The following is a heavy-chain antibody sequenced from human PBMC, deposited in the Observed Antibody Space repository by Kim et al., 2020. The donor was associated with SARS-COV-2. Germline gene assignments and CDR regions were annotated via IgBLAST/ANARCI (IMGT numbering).Heavy chain of an antibody. CDR1: GGSFSGYY. D-gene: IGHD2-15*01. CDR3: ARGGAIVVVAATSENAFDI. Sequence: SETLSLTCAVYGGSFSGYYWRWIRQPPGKGLEWIGEINHSGSTNYNPSLKSRVTISVDTSKNQFSLKLSSVTAADTAVYYCARGGAIVVVAATSENAFDIWGQGTMVTVSS. V-gene: IGHV4-34*01. CDR2: INHSGST. J-gene: IGHJ3*02.